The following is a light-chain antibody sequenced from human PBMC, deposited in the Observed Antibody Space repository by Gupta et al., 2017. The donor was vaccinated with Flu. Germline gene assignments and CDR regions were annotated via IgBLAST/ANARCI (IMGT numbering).Light chain of an antibody. CDR1: GSKTGAGYD. CDR3: QSYDSSQSGSV. CDR2: GNS. J-gene: IGLJ2*01. V-gene: IGLV1-40*01. Sequence: QSVLTQPHSVSGPPGQRVIISSIGNGSKTGAGYDVHWYQQLPGTTPELLIYGNSNRPSGVPDRVSGSKSGTSASLAITGLQAEDEADYYCQSYDSSQSGSVFGGGTKLTVL.